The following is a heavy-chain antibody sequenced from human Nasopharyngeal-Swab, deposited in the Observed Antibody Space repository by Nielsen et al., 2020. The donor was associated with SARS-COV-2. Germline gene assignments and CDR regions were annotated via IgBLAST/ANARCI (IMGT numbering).Heavy chain of an antibody. CDR2: IGDKAHNYAT. J-gene: IGHJ4*02. Sequence: VRQAPGKGLEWVGRIGDKAHNYATTYAASAKGRFTISRDDSKNTAFLQMDSLKTEDTALYYCTTDYYFDYWGQGTLVTVSS. V-gene: IGHV3-73*01. CDR3: TTDYYFDY.